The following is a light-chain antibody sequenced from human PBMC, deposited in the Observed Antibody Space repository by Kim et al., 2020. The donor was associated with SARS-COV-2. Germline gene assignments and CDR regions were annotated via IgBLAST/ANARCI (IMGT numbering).Light chain of an antibody. CDR1: SSDVGGYNS. CDR2: AVS. V-gene: IGLV2-14*03. Sequence: GQSVSISCTGTSSDVGGYNSVSWYQQLPGKAPKLMIYAVSKRPSGVSNRLSGSKSGNTASLTISGLQTEDEADYYCSSYTSSSAWVFGGGTKLTVL. J-gene: IGLJ3*02. CDR3: SSYTSSSAWV.